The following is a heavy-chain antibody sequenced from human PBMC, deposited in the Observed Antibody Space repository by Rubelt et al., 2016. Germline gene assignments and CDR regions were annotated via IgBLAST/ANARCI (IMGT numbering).Heavy chain of an antibody. D-gene: IGHD6-13*01. CDR1: GYTFTSYG. V-gene: IGHV1-18*01. CDR2: ISAYNGNT. J-gene: IGHJ5*02. Sequence: QVQLVQSGAEVKKPGASVKVSCKASGYTFTSYGISWVRQAPGQGLEWMGWISAYNGNTNYAQRLQGRDTMTPDTSTSTAYMELRSLRSDDTAVYYCASMYSSSWYRGWFDPWGQGTLVTVSS. CDR3: ASMYSSSWYRGWFDP.